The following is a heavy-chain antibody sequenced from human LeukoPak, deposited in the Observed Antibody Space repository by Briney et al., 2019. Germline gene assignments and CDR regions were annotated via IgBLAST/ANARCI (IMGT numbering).Heavy chain of an antibody. V-gene: IGHV3-21*01. J-gene: IGHJ4*02. D-gene: IGHD3-3*01. CDR3: ARDPDYDFWSGYYPLDY. CDR1: GFTFSSYS. CDR2: ISSSSSYI. Sequence: PGGSLRLSCAASGFTFSSYSMNWVRQAPGKGLEWVSSISSSSSYIYYADSVKGRFTISRDNAKNSLYLQMNSLRAEDTAVYYCARDPDYDFWSGYYPLDYWGQGTLVTVSS.